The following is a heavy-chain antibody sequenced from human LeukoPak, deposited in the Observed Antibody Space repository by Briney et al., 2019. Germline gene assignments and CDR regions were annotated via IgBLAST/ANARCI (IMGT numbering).Heavy chain of an antibody. V-gene: IGHV4-4*08. CDR3: ARDGAARLYYYYYYMDV. J-gene: IGHJ6*03. CDR1: GGSISSYY. D-gene: IGHD6-6*01. CDR2: IYTSGST. Sequence: RSSETLSLTCTVSGGSISSYYWSWIRQPPGKGLEWIGYIYTSGSTNYNPSLESRVTISVDTSKNQFSLKLSSVTAADTAVYYCARDGAARLYYYYYYMDVWGKGTTVTVSS.